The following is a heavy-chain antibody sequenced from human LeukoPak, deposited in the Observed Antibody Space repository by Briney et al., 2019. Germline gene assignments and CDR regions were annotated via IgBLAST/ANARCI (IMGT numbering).Heavy chain of an antibody. J-gene: IGHJ5*02. CDR3: ARDRLGDYDHSGYYDQ. CDR1: GFTFSDYY. V-gene: IGHV3-11*01. D-gene: IGHD3-22*01. Sequence: PGGSLRLSCTASGFTFSDYYMSWIRQAPGKGLEWVSYICDSGRTIYYADSVKGRFTISRDNAKNSVYLQMNNLGAEDTAVYYCARDRLGDYDHSGYYDQWVQGTLVTVSS. CDR2: ICDSGRTI.